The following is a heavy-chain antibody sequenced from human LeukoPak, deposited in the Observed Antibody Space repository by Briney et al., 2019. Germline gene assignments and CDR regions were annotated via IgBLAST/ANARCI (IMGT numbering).Heavy chain of an antibody. CDR3: TSTYYYDSSGYTPAR. CDR1: GFTFSGSA. J-gene: IGHJ4*02. D-gene: IGHD3-22*01. CDR2: IRSEANSYAT. Sequence: GGSLRLSCAASGFTFSGSAIHWVRQASGKGLEWVGRIRSEANSYATGYAASVKGRFTISGDDSKNTAYLQMNSLKTEDTAVYYCTSTYYYDSSGYTPARWGQGTLVTVSS. V-gene: IGHV3-73*01.